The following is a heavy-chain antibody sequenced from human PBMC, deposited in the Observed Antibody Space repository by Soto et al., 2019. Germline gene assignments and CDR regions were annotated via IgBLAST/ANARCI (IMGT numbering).Heavy chain of an antibody. CDR2: IYYSGST. D-gene: IGHD3-10*01. CDR1: GGSISSSSYY. CDR3: ALHSRGWFDP. V-gene: IGHV4-39*01. J-gene: IGHJ5*02. Sequence: SETLSLTCTVSGGSISSSSYYWGWIRQPPGEGLEWIGSIYYSGSTYYNPSLKSRVTISVDTSKNQFSLKLSSVTAADTAVYYCALHSRGWFDPWGQGTLVTVSS.